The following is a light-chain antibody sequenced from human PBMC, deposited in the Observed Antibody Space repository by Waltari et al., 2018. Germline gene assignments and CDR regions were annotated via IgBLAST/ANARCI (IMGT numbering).Light chain of an antibody. V-gene: IGKV3-20*01. CDR3: QHYLRLPVT. CDR2: GAS. Sequence: EIVLTQSPGPLSLSPGESATLSCRPSQSVTRALAWYQQKPGQAPRLLIYGASNRATGIPDRFSGSGSGTDFSLTISSLEPEDFAVYYCQHYLRLPVTFGQGTKVEVK. CDR1: QSVTRA. J-gene: IGKJ1*01.